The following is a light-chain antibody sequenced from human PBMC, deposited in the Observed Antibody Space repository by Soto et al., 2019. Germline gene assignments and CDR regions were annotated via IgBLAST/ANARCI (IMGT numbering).Light chain of an antibody. J-gene: IGKJ2*01. Sequence: EIVLTQSPGTLSLSPGERATLSCRASQSVSASFLAWYQQKPGQAPRLLIYGASSRSTGIPDVFSGGGSETDFTLTXSILEPEDFAVYYCQQYGTSPPEYTFGRGXKXXSK. CDR2: GAS. CDR1: QSVSASF. V-gene: IGKV3-20*01. CDR3: QQYGTSPPEYT.